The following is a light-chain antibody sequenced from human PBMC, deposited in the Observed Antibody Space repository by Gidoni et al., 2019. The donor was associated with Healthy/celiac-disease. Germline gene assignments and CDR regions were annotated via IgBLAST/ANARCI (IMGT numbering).Light chain of an antibody. CDR1: QSVSSY. V-gene: IGKV3-11*01. Sequence: EIVLTQSPATLSLSPGERATLSCRASQSVSSYLAWYQQKPGQAPSLLIYDASNRATGIPARFSGSGSGTDFTLTISSLEPEDFAVYYCQQRSNWRPWTFGQXTKVEIK. J-gene: IGKJ1*01. CDR3: QQRSNWRPWT. CDR2: DAS.